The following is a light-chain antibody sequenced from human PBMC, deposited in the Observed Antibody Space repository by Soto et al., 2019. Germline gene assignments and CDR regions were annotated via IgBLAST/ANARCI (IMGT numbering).Light chain of an antibody. CDR2: DAS. J-gene: IGKJ1*01. V-gene: IGKV1-5*01. CDR1: QSISSW. CDR3: QQYNSYSPWT. Sequence: DIQMTQSPSTLSASVGDRVTITCRASQSISSWLAWYQQRPGKPPKLLIYDASSLESGVPSRFSGSGSGTEFTLPISSLQPDDFATYYCQQYNSYSPWTFGQGTKVEIK.